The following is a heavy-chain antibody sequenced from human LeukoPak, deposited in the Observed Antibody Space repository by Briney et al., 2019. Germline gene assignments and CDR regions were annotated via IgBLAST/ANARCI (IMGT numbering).Heavy chain of an antibody. V-gene: IGHV4-59*01. D-gene: IGHD6-13*01. Sequence: ETLSLTCTVSGGSMSSYYWSWIRQPPGKGLEYIGYIYYTGSTYYNPSLKSRVTISVDTSKNQFSLRLSSVTAADTAVYYCARDATAGNFDYWGQGTLVTVSS. CDR3: ARDATAGNFDY. J-gene: IGHJ4*02. CDR2: IYYTGST. CDR1: GGSMSSYY.